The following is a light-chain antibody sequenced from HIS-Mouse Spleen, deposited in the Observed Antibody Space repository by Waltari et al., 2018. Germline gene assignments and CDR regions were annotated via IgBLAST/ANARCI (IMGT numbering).Light chain of an antibody. CDR2: EDS. CDR3: YSTDSSGNHRV. V-gene: IGLV3-10*01. CDR1: ALPKKY. Sequence: SYALTQPPSVSVSPGQTARITCSGDALPKKYANWYQQKSGQAPVLVIYEDSTRPSGIPERFSGSSSGTMATLTISGAQVEDEADYYCYSTDSSGNHRVFGGGTKLTVL. J-gene: IGLJ2*01.